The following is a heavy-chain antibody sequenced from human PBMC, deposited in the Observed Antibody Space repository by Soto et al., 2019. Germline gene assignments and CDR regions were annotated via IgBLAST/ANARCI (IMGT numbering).Heavy chain of an antibody. J-gene: IGHJ4*02. V-gene: IGHV1-69*12. CDR2: SIPLFGIT. CDR3: ARDRGYGLGN. CDR1: GGTFSSHG. Sequence: QVQLVQSGAEVKKPGSSVKVSCKASGGTFSSHGFNWVRQAPGQGLEWIGGSIPLFGITNHTQKFQDRITIHADASTTPAYMELRGLRSDDTAVYYCARDRGYGLGNWGQGTLITVSS. D-gene: IGHD2-15*01.